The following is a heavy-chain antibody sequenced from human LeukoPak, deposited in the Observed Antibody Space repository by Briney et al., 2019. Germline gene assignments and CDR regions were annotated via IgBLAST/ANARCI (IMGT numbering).Heavy chain of an antibody. CDR2: IYYSGTT. J-gene: IGHJ4*02. CDR1: GGSISSSSYY. D-gene: IGHD5-24*01. V-gene: IGHV4-39*01. CDR3: ARRIRDGYNPFYFDY. Sequence: SETLSLTCTVSGGSISSSSYYWGWIRQPPGKRRESIGSIYYSGTTYYSPSLKSRVTISVDTSKNQFSLKLSSVTAADTAVYYCARRIRDGYNPFYFDYWGQGTLVTVSS.